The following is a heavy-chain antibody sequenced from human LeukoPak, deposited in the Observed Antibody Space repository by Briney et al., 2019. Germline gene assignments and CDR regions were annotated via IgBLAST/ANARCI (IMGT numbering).Heavy chain of an antibody. CDR2: ISGSGGST. J-gene: IGHJ4*02. CDR3: AKMEMSSSGWFGI. D-gene: IGHD6-19*01. V-gene: IGHV3-23*01. Sequence: GGSLRLSCAASGFTFSSYAMSWVRQAPGKGLEWVSAISGSGGSTYYADSVKGRFTISRNNSKNTLYLQMNSLRAEDTAVYYCAKMEMSSSGWFGIWGQGTLVTVSS. CDR1: GFTFSSYA.